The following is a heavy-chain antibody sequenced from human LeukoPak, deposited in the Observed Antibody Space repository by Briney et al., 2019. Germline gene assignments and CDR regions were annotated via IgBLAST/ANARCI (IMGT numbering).Heavy chain of an antibody. CDR3: ARVKWEDIVVVPAAFFDY. V-gene: IGHV4-59*01. J-gene: IGHJ4*02. CDR2: VHYSGTT. D-gene: IGHD2-2*01. CDR1: DGSITNYD. Sequence: SETLSLTCTVSDGSITNYDWSWVRQPPGKGLEFTGHVHYSGTTNYNPSLRSRVTISIDTSKKHFFLKLKSVTAADTAVYYCARVKWEDIVVVPAAFFDYWGQGTLVTVSS.